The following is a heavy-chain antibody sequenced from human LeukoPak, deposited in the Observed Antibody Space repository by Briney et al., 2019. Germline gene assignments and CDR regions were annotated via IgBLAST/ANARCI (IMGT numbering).Heavy chain of an antibody. D-gene: IGHD3-22*01. CDR3: AKGSYYYDSSGYSPAPGD. CDR2: ISGNGAST. Sequence: PGGSLRLSCAASGFTFSNYWMSWVRQAPGQGLEWVSTISGNGASTYYADSVKGRFTISRDNSKNTLHLQMNSLRAEDTAVYYCAKGSYYYDSSGYSPAPGDWGQGTLVTVSS. J-gene: IGHJ4*02. CDR1: GFTFSNYW. V-gene: IGHV3-23*01.